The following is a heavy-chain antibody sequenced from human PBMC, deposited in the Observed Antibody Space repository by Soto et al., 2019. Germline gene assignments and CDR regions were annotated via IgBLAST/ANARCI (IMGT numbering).Heavy chain of an antibody. V-gene: IGHV1-18*01. CDR2: ISAYNGNT. J-gene: IGHJ4*02. D-gene: IGHD3-9*01. CDR1: GYTFTIYG. Sequence: ASLKVSCKASGYTFTIYGISWVRQAPGQGLEWMGWISAYNGNTNYAQKLQGRVTMTTDTSTSTAYMELRSLRSDDTAVYYCARVAYILTGYDVDYWGQGTLVTVSS. CDR3: ARVAYILTGYDVDY.